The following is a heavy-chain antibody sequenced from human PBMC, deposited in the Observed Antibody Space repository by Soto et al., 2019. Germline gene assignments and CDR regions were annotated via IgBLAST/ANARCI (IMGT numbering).Heavy chain of an antibody. Sequence: EVQLLESGGGLVQPGGSLRLSCAASGFTFSSYPMSWVRQAPGKGLEWVSAISGSGGSTYYADSVKGRFTISRDNSKNTLYLQMNSLRGEDTAVYYCARRVVAATYSGDYWGQGTLVTLSS. J-gene: IGHJ4*02. V-gene: IGHV3-23*01. D-gene: IGHD2-15*01. CDR2: ISGSGGST. CDR1: GFTFSSYP. CDR3: ARRVVAATYSGDY.